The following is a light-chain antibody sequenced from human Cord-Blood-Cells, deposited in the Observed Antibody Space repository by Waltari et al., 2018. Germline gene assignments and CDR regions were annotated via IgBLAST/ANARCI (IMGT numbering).Light chain of an antibody. J-gene: IGKJ1*01. V-gene: IGKV3-11*01. CDR3: QQRSNWPPT. Sequence: EIVLTQSPATLSLSPGERATLSCRASQGVSSYLAWYQQKPGQAPRLLIYDASNRATGIPARFSGSGSGTDFTLTISSREPEDFAVYYCQQRSNWPPTFGQGTKVEIK. CDR1: QGVSSY. CDR2: DAS.